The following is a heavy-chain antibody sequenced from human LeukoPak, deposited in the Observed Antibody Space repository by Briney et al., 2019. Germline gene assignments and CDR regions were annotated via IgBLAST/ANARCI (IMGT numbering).Heavy chain of an antibody. V-gene: IGHV7-4-1*02. CDR3: ARVGPGYSSGWFSAFDI. Sequence: ASVKVSCKASGYTFTSYAMNWVRQAPGQGLEWMGCINTNSGNPTYAQGFTGRFVFSLDTSVSTAYLQISSLKAEDTAVYYCARVGPGYSSGWFSAFDIWGQGTMVTVSS. J-gene: IGHJ3*02. CDR2: INTNSGNP. D-gene: IGHD6-19*01. CDR1: GYTFTSYA.